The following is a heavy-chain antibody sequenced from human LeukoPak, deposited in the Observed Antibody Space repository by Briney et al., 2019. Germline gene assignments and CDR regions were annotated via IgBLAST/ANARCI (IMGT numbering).Heavy chain of an antibody. CDR1: GFTFSSYG. J-gene: IGHJ4*02. CDR3: AKGSWVAVAGSLDFDY. D-gene: IGHD6-19*01. V-gene: IGHV3-30*18. Sequence: GGSLRLSCAASGFTFSSYGMHWVRQAPGKGLEWVAVISYDGSNKYYADSVKGRFTISRDNSKNTLYLQMNSLRAEDTAVYYCAKGSWVAVAGSLDFDYWGPGTLVTVSS. CDR2: ISYDGSNK.